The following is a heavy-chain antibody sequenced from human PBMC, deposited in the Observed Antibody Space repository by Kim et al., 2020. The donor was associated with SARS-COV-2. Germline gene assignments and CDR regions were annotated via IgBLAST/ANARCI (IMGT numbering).Heavy chain of an antibody. Sequence: QKLQGRVTMTTDTSTSTAYMELRSLRSDDTAVYYCARATMVRGVSPFDYWGQGTLVTVSS. J-gene: IGHJ4*02. CDR3: ARATMVRGVSPFDY. D-gene: IGHD3-10*01. V-gene: IGHV1-18*01.